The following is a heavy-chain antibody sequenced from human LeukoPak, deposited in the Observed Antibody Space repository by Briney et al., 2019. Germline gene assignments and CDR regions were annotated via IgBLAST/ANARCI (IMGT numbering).Heavy chain of an antibody. J-gene: IGHJ4*02. D-gene: IGHD1-26*01. CDR2: ISKSGGDT. Sequence: GGSLRLSCAASGLTFSDYYMIWIRQAPGKGLEWVSYISKSGGDTNYADSVKGRFTISRDNAKNSLYLQMNSLRAEDTAVYYCARVRQSGSPLDYWGQGTLVTVSS. V-gene: IGHV3-11*05. CDR3: ARVRQSGSPLDY. CDR1: GLTFSDYY.